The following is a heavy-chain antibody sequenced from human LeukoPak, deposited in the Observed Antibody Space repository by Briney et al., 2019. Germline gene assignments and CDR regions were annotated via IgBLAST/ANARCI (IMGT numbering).Heavy chain of an antibody. Sequence: GGSLRLSCAASGFTFSSYWMHWVRQAPGKGLVWVSRINSDGSSTSYADSVKGRFTISRDNAENTLYLQMNSLRAEDTAVYYCARDIRNDNGIDYWGQGTLVTVSS. D-gene: IGHD2-8*01. CDR3: ARDIRNDNGIDY. CDR1: GFTFSSYW. J-gene: IGHJ4*02. CDR2: INSDGSST. V-gene: IGHV3-74*01.